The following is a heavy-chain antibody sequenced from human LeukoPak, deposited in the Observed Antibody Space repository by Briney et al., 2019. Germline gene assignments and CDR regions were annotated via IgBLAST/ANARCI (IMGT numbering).Heavy chain of an antibody. V-gene: IGHV3-23*01. Sequence: GGSLRLSCAASGITFSGYAMNWVRQAPGKGLEWVAGIFGSGGSPHYADPVKGRFTISRDNSRNTVYLQINSLRAEDTAVYYCGKTTVGYSSGQKPAWPVDYWGQGTLVTVSS. CDR3: GKTTVGYSSGQKPAWPVDY. J-gene: IGHJ4*02. CDR1: GITFSGYA. D-gene: IGHD5-18*01. CDR2: IFGSGGSP.